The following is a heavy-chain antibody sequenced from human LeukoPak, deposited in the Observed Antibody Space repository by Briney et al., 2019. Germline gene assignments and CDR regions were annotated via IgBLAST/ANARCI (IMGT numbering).Heavy chain of an antibody. J-gene: IGHJ3*01. CDR2: IKEDGSER. V-gene: IGHV3-7*01. CDR3: ARDKASGSSYGSSFHF. Sequence: KTGGSLRLSCAASGFTFNYYWMTWVRQGPGKGLEWVATIKEDGSERYYVESVKGRLTISRDNAKNSLYLQMNSLRVEDTALYYCARDKASGSSYGSSFHFWGQGTMVTVSS. D-gene: IGHD1-26*01. CDR1: GFTFNYYW.